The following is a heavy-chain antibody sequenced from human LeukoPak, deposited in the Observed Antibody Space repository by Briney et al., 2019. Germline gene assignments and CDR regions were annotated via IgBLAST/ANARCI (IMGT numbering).Heavy chain of an antibody. CDR2: INPKNGGT. D-gene: IGHD5-12*01. CDR1: GYTFIGYY. V-gene: IGHV1-2*02. CDR3: ARGFGYSTAYDLDS. Sequence: ASVKVSCKASGYTFIGYYIHWVRRAPGQGLEGMGWINPKNGGTNYLQKFQGRVIMTRDTSVSTAYMELSRLRSDDTAVYYCARGFGYSTAYDLDSWGQGTLVTVSS. J-gene: IGHJ4*02.